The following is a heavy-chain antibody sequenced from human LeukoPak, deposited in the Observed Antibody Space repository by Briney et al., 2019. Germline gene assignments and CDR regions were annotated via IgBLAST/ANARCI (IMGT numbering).Heavy chain of an antibody. CDR2: INQDGSEK. V-gene: IGHV3-7*01. CDR3: ARGLRSSWGLADY. J-gene: IGHJ4*02. Sequence: GGSLRLSCAASGFTFNSYWMSWVRQAPGKGLEWVANINQDGSEKYYVGSVKGRSTISRDNAKNSLYLQMNSLRAEDTAVYYCARGLRSSWGLADYWGQGTLVTVSS. D-gene: IGHD6-13*01. CDR1: GFTFNSYW.